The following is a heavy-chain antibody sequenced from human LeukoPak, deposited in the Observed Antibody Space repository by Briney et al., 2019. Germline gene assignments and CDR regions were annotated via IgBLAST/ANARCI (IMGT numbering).Heavy chain of an antibody. J-gene: IGHJ4*02. D-gene: IGHD1-26*01. CDR3: AKGRSGSYSPTWDY. V-gene: IGHV3-23*01. Sequence: GGSLRLSCAASGFTFSSYAMSWVRQAPGKGLEWVSGISGSGGETHDADSAKGRFTISRDNSKNTLYLQMNSLRVEDTAVYYCAKGRSGSYSPTWDYWGQGTLVTVSS. CDR2: ISGSGGET. CDR1: GFTFSSYA.